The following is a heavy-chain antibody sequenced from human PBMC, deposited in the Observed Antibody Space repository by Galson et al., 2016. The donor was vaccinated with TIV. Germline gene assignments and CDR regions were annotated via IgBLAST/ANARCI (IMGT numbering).Heavy chain of an antibody. V-gene: IGHV4-4*02. CDR1: GGSIRGKTW. D-gene: IGHD3-9*01. CDR3: ARMYYDILGYQGLDV. J-gene: IGHJ6*02. Sequence: SETLSLTCAVSGGSIRGKTWWSWVRQPPGRGLEWIGEIYESGSISYNPSLKTRVTISGDTSKNQFSLNLSSVTAADTAVYYCARMYYDILGYQGLDVWGQGTTVTVSS. CDR2: IYESGSI.